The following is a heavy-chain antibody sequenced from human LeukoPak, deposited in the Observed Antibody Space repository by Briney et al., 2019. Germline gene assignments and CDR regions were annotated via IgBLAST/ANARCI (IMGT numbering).Heavy chain of an antibody. D-gene: IGHD6-19*01. J-gene: IGHJ5*02. V-gene: IGHV4-39*07. CDR2: IYYSGST. CDR3: ARDVVAVAGTGRYNWFDP. CDR1: GGSISSSSYY. Sequence: PSETLSLTCTVSGGSISSSSYYWGWIRQPPGEGLEWIGSIYYSGSTYCNPSLKSRVTISVDTSKNQFSLKLSSVTAADTAVYYCARDVVAVAGTGRYNWFDPWGQGTLVTVSS.